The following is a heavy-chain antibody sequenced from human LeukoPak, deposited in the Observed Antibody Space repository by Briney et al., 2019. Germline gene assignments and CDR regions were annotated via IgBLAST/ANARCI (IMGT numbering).Heavy chain of an antibody. Sequence: APVKVSCKASGYTFTSHGISWVRPAPGKGLEWMGWISAYNGNTNYAQKLQGRVTMTTDTSTSTAYMELRSLRSDDTAVYYCARDPVTGNFDYWGQGTLVTVSS. CDR2: ISAYNGNT. D-gene: IGHD7-27*01. V-gene: IGHV1-18*01. J-gene: IGHJ4*02. CDR3: ARDPVTGNFDY. CDR1: GYTFTSHG.